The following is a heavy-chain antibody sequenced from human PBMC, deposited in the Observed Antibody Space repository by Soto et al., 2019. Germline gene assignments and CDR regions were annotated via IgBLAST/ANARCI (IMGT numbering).Heavy chain of an antibody. CDR2: ISWNSGSI. CDR3: AKDSGGNSKGGGMDV. V-gene: IGHV3-9*01. CDR1: GFTFDDYA. Sequence: GGSLRLSCAASGFTFDDYAMHWVRQAPGKGLEWVSGISWNSGSIGYADSVKGRFTISRDNAKNSLYLQMNSLRAEDTALYYCAKDSGGNSKGGGMDVWGQGTTGTVSS. D-gene: IGHD2-21*02. J-gene: IGHJ6*02.